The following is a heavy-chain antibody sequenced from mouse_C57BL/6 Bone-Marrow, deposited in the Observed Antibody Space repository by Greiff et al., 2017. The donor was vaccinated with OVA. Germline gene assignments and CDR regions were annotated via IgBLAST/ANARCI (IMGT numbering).Heavy chain of an antibody. CDR2: IYPGGGYT. D-gene: IGHD3-2*02. CDR1: GYTFTNYW. Sequence: VQLQQSGAELVRPGTSVKMSCKASGYTFTNYWIGWAKQRPGHGLEWIGDIYPGGGYTNYNEKFKGKATLTADKSSSTAHMQFSSLTSEDSAIYYCARWGGSGDYAMDYWGQGTSVTVSS. J-gene: IGHJ4*01. CDR3: ARWGGSGDYAMDY. V-gene: IGHV1-63*01.